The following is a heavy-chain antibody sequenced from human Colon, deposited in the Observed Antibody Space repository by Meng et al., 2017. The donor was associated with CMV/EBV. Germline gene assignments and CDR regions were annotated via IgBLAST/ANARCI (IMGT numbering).Heavy chain of an antibody. CDR2: INSDGNST. CDR3: AREGGGTIAPRDLDY. V-gene: IGHV3-74*01. D-gene: IGHD6-6*01. J-gene: IGHJ4*02. CDR1: GFTFSSYW. Sequence: GGSLRLSCAASGFTFSSYWMHWVRQAPGKGLVWVSRINSDGNSTSYADSVKGRFTISRDNAKNTLYLQMNSLRAGDTAVYYCAREGGGTIAPRDLDYWGQGTLVTVSS.